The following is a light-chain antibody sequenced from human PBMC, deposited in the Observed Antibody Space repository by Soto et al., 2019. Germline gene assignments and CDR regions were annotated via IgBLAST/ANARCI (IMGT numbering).Light chain of an antibody. CDR1: QSISSW. Sequence: EIQMTQSPSTLPASVGERATITCMASQSISSWLAWYQQKPGKAPKLLLYDASTWQSGVPARFSGSGSGTDFTLTISSLLPEDFATYYCHQLNNYPITFGQGTRLEIK. V-gene: IGKV1-5*01. J-gene: IGKJ5*01. CDR3: HQLNNYPIT. CDR2: DAS.